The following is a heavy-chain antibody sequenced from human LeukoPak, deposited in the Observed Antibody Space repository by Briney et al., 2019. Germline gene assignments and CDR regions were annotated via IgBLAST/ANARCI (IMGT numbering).Heavy chain of an antibody. Sequence: SGTLSLTCTVSGGSISSSLYYWGWIRQPPGKGLEWIGSIFYSGIAYYNPSLQSRVTISVDTPKSQFSLHLSSVTAADTALYYCARIIVVTRTDYFDSWGQGTLVTVSS. CDR2: IFYSGIA. J-gene: IGHJ4*02. CDR3: ARIIVVTRTDYFDS. CDR1: GGSISSSLYY. D-gene: IGHD2/OR15-2a*01. V-gene: IGHV4-39*01.